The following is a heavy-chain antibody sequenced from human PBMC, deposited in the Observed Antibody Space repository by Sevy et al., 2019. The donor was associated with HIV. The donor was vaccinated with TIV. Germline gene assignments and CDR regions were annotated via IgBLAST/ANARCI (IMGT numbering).Heavy chain of an antibody. CDR1: GYSFTSYW. V-gene: IGHV5-10-1*01. J-gene: IGHJ6*03. CDR3: ARHGSGSYNPGDYYYIDV. D-gene: IGHD3-10*01. Sequence: GEALKISCKGSGYSFTSYWISWVRQMPGKGLEWMGRIDPSDSYTNYSPSFQGHVTISADKSISTAYQQWSSLKASHTAMYYCARHGSGSYNPGDYYYIDVWGKGTTVTVSS. CDR2: IDPSDSYT.